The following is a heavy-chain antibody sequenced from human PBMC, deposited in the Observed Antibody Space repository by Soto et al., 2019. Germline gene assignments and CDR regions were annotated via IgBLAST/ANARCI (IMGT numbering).Heavy chain of an antibody. CDR1: GFTFSSYG. J-gene: IGHJ4*02. CDR2: ISYDGSNK. D-gene: IGHD6-6*01. CDR3: AKELGGYSSSSGFDY. V-gene: IGHV3-30*18. Sequence: QVQLVESGGGVVQPGRSLRLSCAASGFTFSSYGMHWVRQAPGKGLEWVAVISYDGSNKYYADSVKGRFTISRDNSKNTLYLQMNSLRAEDTAVDYCAKELGGYSSSSGFDYWGQGTLVTVSS.